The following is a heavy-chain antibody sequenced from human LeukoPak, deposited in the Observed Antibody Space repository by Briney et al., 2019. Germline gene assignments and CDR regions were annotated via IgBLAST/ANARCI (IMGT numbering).Heavy chain of an antibody. D-gene: IGHD3-22*01. J-gene: IGHJ4*02. CDR2: IKQDGSEK. V-gene: IGHV3-7*03. Sequence: GGSLRLSCATSGFTFSAYWMNWVRQAPGKGLEWVANIKQDGSEKYYVDSVKGRFTISRDNAKNSLYLQMDNLRAEDTAVYYCARGSTYYDSSGQVPFDYWGQGTLVTVSS. CDR1: GFTFSAYW. CDR3: ARGSTYYDSSGQVPFDY.